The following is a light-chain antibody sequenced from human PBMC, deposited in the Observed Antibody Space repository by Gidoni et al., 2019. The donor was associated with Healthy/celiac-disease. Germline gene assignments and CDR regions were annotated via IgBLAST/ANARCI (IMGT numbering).Light chain of an antibody. J-gene: IGKJ1*01. CDR2: AAS. CDR1: QSISSY. V-gene: IGKV1-39*01. CDR3: QQSYSTPRT. Sequence: DIQMTQSPSSLSASVGDRVTITCRASQSISSYLNWYQQKPGKAPKLLIYAASSVQSGVPFRFSGSGSGTDFTLTISSLQPDDFATYYCQQSYSTPRTFGQGTKVEIK.